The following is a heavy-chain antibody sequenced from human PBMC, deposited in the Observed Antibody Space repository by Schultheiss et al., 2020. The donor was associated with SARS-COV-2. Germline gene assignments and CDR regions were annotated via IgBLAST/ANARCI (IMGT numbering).Heavy chain of an antibody. D-gene: IGHD3-22*01. CDR3: ARERGVYYDSSGYAAPDAFDI. CDR1: GFTFNNYV. V-gene: IGHV3-23*01. CDR2: ISGSGGST. Sequence: GESLKISCAASGFTFNNYVMNWVRLAPGKGLEWVSAISGSGGSTNYADSVKGRFTISRDNSKNTLYLQMNSLRAEDTAVYYCARERGVYYDSSGYAAPDAFDIWGQGTMVTVSS. J-gene: IGHJ3*02.